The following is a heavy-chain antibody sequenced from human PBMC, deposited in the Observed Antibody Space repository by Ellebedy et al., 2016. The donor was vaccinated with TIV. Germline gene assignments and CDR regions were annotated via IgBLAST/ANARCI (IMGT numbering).Heavy chain of an antibody. D-gene: IGHD3-10*01. Sequence: PGGSLRLSCAASGFTFSDHYMDWIRQAPGKGLEWVGRIRKKVNSYTTEYAASVKGRFTISRDDSKNSLYLQINSLKTEDTAVYYCGRTRKDVVGAAEDWGQGTLVSVSS. V-gene: IGHV3-72*01. CDR2: IRKKVNSYTT. CDR1: GFTFSDHY. CDR3: GRTRKDVVGAAED. J-gene: IGHJ4*02.